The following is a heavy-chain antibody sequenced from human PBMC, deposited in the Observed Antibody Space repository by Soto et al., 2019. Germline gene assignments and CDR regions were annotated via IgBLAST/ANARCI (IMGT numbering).Heavy chain of an antibody. CDR1: AGSISSSGW. Sequence: SETMSLACAVAAGSISSSGWWSGVRQHPGKGLEGSGALYHTGNTNYNPSLESRVTISVDKSKNQCSLNLNSVTAADTAVYYCSRDSRAAAGNRRYYFDYWGQGTLVTVSS. D-gene: IGHD6-13*01. J-gene: IGHJ4*02. CDR3: SRDSRAAAGNRRYYFDY. V-gene: IGHV4-4*02. CDR2: LYHTGNT.